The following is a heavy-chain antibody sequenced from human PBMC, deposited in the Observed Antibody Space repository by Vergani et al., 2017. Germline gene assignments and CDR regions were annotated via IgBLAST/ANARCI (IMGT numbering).Heavy chain of an antibody. CDR1: GGSISSSSYY. J-gene: IGHJ5*02. V-gene: IGHV4-61*02. CDR2: IYTSGST. Sequence: QLQLQESGPGLVKPSETLSLTCTVSGGSISSSSYYWSWIRQPAGKGLEWIGRIYTSGSTNYNPSLKSRVTISVDTSKNQFSLKLSSVTAADTAVYYCARDPYSSSWYWFDPWGQGTLVTVSS. D-gene: IGHD6-13*01. CDR3: ARDPYSSSWYWFDP.